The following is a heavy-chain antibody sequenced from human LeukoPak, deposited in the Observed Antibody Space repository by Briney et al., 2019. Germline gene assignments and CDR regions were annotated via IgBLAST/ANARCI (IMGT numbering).Heavy chain of an antibody. Sequence: ASVKVSCKASGGTFSSYAISWVRQAPGQGLEWMGGIIPIFGTANYAQKFQGRVTITADEPTSTAYMELSSLRSEDTAVYYCARDLDSSGWYSSGAFDIWGQGTMVTVSS. J-gene: IGHJ3*02. CDR2: IIPIFGTA. D-gene: IGHD6-19*01. CDR3: ARDLDSSGWYSSGAFDI. CDR1: GGTFSSYA. V-gene: IGHV1-69*13.